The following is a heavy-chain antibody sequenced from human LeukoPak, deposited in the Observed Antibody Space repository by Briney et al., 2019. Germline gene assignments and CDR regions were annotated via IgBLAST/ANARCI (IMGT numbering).Heavy chain of an antibody. V-gene: IGHV4-34*01. CDR3: ARSPWYYYGSGSYYNAPKYFDY. Sequence: SETLSLTCAVYGGSFSGYYWSWIRQPPGKGLEWIGEINHNGSTNYNPSLKSRVTISVDTSKNQFSLKLSSVTAADTAVYYCARSPWYYYGSGSYYNAPKYFDYWGQGTLVTVSS. J-gene: IGHJ4*02. D-gene: IGHD3-10*01. CDR2: INHNGST. CDR1: GGSFSGYY.